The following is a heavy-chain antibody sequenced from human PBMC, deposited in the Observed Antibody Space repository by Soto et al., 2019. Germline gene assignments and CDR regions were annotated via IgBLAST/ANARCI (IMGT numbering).Heavy chain of an antibody. D-gene: IGHD2-15*01. Sequence: LSLTCTVSGGSISSYYWSWIRQPPGKGLERIGYIYYSGSTKYNPSIKSRVTISVDTSTNQLSLKLSSVTAADTAVYYCARDRRYCSGGSCHYGMVVWGQGTTVTVSS. J-gene: IGHJ6*02. CDR2: IYYSGST. V-gene: IGHV4-59*01. CDR1: GGSISSYY. CDR3: ARDRRYCSGGSCHYGMVV.